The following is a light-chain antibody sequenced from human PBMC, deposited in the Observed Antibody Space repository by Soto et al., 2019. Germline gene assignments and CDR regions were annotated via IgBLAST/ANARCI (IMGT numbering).Light chain of an antibody. Sequence: IQMTPSTSTLSASVGDRVTSTCRASQSISSWLAWYQQKPGKAPKLLIYDASSLESGVPSRFSGSGSGTEFTLTISSLQSEDFAVYYCQRQSSWPRTFGQGTKVDIK. CDR2: DAS. CDR3: QRQSSWPRT. J-gene: IGKJ1*01. V-gene: IGKV1-5*01. CDR1: QSISSW.